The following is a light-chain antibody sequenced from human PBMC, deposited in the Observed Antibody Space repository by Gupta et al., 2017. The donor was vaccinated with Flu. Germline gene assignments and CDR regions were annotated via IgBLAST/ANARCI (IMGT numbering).Light chain of an antibody. CDR2: DDR. CDR1: DIGSKS. J-gene: IGLJ3*02. CDR3: QVWDTSSDRRWV. V-gene: IGLV3-21*02. Sequence: TARMTCGGSDIGSKSVDWYHQQPGTATGLLVYDDRDRRSGSPARFSWSNTGNTATLTISGVDAGDEADYYCQVWDTSSDRRWVFGGGTKLTVL.